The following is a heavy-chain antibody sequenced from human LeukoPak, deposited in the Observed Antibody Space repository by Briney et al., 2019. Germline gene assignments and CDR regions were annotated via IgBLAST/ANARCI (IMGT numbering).Heavy chain of an antibody. CDR1: GGSFSGYY. V-gene: IGHV4-34*01. D-gene: IGHD3/OR15-3a*01. CDR2: INHSGST. J-gene: IGHJ3*02. CDR3: ASVRGRTSLDAFDI. Sequence: SETLSLTCAVYGGSFSGYYWSWIRQPPGKGLEWIGEINHSGSTNYNPSLKSRVTISVDTSKNQFSLKLSSVTAADTAVYYCASVRGRTSLDAFDIWGQGTMVTVSS.